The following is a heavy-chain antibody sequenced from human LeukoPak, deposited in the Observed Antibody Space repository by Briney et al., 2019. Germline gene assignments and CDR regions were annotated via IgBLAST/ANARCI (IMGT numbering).Heavy chain of an antibody. Sequence: GGSLRLSCVASGFTFSSYAMSWVRQAPGKGLEWGSPVSGSGGTTYYADSVKGRLTISRNNSKNTLYLQMNSLRVEDTAVYYCAKEASYYYDSSGIYWGPGTLVTVSS. CDR2: VSGSGGTT. CDR3: AKEASYYYDSSGIY. CDR1: GFTFSSYA. J-gene: IGHJ4*02. D-gene: IGHD3-22*01. V-gene: IGHV3-23*01.